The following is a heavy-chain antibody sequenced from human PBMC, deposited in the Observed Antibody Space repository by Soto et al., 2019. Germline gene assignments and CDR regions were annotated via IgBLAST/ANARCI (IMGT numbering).Heavy chain of an antibody. D-gene: IGHD2-8*01. CDR3: ATEMGLCYDWCDHYGKDV. Sequence: SPRLSCAASGFTFSSYEMNWVRQAPGKGLEWVSYISSSGSTIYYADSVKGRFTISRDNAKNSLYLQMNSLRAEDTAVYYCATEMGLCYDWCDHYGKDVWGPGTTVTVS. J-gene: IGHJ6*02. CDR2: ISSSGSTI. CDR1: GFTFSSYE. V-gene: IGHV3-48*03.